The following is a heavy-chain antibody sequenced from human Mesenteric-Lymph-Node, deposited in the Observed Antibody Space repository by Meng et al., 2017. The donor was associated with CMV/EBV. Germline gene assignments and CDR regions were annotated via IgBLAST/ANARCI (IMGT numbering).Heavy chain of an antibody. J-gene: IGHJ5*02. CDR2: RRSDGSDK. D-gene: IGHD2-15*01. V-gene: IGHV3-30*02. CDR3: ARALGYINWFDP. Sequence: GESLKISCAASGFSFSTYGIHWARQAPGKGLEWVAFRRSDGSDKFYADSVKGRFTISGDESKNTVYLQMSSLRAEDTGVYYCARALGYINWFDPWGQGTLVTVSS. CDR1: GFSFSTYG.